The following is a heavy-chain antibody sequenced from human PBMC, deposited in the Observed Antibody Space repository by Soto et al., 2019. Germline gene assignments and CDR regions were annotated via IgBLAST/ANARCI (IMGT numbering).Heavy chain of an antibody. CDR2: IIQSGET. CDR3: AKDRQHDGRWPFDH. V-gene: IGHV3-23*01. D-gene: IGHD2-2*01. CDR1: GFTFSTYT. J-gene: IGHJ4*02. Sequence: EVLLLESGGGLVQSGGSLRLTCAASGFTFSTYTMSWVRQAPGAGLEWVSGIIQSGETFYADSVKGRFTISRDNSNNMLYLQIHSLRVDDTAVYYCAKDRQHDGRWPFDHWGQGTLVTVSS.